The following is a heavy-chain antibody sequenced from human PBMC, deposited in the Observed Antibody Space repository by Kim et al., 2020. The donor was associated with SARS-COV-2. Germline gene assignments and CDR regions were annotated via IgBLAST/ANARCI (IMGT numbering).Heavy chain of an antibody. CDR2: IYPDDSDT. CDR1: GYSFTNYW. Sequence: GESLKISCKGSGYSFTNYWIGWVRQMPGKGLEWMGIIYPDDSDTRYSPSFQGQVTISADKSISAAYLQWSSLKASDTAMYYCARHDEVSDDWNDRAAFDIWGQGTMITVSS. CDR3: ARHDEVSDDWNDRAAFDI. V-gene: IGHV5-51*01. D-gene: IGHD1-1*01. J-gene: IGHJ3*02.